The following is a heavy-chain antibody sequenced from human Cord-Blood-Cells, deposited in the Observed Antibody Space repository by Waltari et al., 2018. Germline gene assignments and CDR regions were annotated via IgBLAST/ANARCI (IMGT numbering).Heavy chain of an antibody. J-gene: IGHJ4*02. D-gene: IGHD5-18*01. V-gene: IGHV3-23*01. CDR3: GKEGGYSYGEVDY. Sequence: SGFTFSSYAMSWVRQAPGKGLEWVSAISGSGGSTYYADSVKGRFTISRDNSKNTLDLQMNSLRAEETAVYYWGKEGGYSYGEVDYWGQGTLVTVSS. CDR1: GFTFSSYA. CDR2: ISGSGGST.